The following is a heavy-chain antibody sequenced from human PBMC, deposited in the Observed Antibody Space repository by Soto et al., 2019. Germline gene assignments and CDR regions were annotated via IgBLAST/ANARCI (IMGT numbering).Heavy chain of an antibody. J-gene: IGHJ6*03. V-gene: IGHV4-34*01. D-gene: IGHD2-2*01. Sequence: QVQLQQWGAGLLKPSETLSLTCAVYGGSFSGYYWSWIRQPPGKGLEWIGEINHSGSTNYNPSLKSRVTTSVATSKSQFSLKLSSVTAADTAVYYCASRHTFPVPKPGARGRYMDVWGKGTTVTVSS. CDR3: ASRHTFPVPKPGARGRYMDV. CDR1: GGSFSGYY. CDR2: INHSGST.